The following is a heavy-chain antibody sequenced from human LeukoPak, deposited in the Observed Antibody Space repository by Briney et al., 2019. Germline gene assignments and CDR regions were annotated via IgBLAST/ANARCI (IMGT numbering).Heavy chain of an antibody. CDR2: MYNSEIT. CDR3: ATGHSSGWFDY. V-gene: IGHV4-59*02. D-gene: IGHD6-19*01. CDR1: RGSVSSAY. J-gene: IGHJ4*02. Sequence: PSETLSLTCTVPRGSVSSAYWCWIRQPPGKRLEWIGYMYNSEITNYNPSLKSRVTMSLDMSKNQFSLDLTSVSEADTAVYYCATGHSSGWFDYWGQGSLVIVSS.